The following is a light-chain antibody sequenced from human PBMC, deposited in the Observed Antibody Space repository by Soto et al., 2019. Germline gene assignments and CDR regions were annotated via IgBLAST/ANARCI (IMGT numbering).Light chain of an antibody. CDR1: QSVISDY. V-gene: IGKV3-20*01. CDR2: AAS. J-gene: IGKJ1*01. CDR3: QQYGSSPKT. Sequence: EIVLTQSPGTLSLSPGEKATLSCRASQSVISDYLAWYQQKPGQAPRLLIYAASTRATGIPDRFSGSGSGTDFTLTITRVEPEEFAVYYCQQYGSSPKTFGQGTKVDNK.